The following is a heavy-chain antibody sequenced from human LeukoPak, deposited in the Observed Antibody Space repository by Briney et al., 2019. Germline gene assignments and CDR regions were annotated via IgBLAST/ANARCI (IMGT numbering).Heavy chain of an antibody. D-gene: IGHD3-22*01. V-gene: IGHV4-61*02. CDR2: ISSSGST. CDR3: ASLTYYYDSSGYGWFDP. J-gene: IGHJ5*02. CDR1: GDSISSGDYY. Sequence: PSETLSLACTVSGDSISSGDYYWSWIRQPAGKGLEWIGRISSSGSTNYNPSLKSRVTISVDTSKNQFSLKLSSVTAADTAVYYCASLTYYYDSSGYGWFDPWGQGTLVTVSS.